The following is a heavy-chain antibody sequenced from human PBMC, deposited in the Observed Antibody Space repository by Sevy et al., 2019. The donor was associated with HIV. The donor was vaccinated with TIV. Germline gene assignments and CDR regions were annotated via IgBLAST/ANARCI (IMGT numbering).Heavy chain of an antibody. CDR1: GFIFSSYG. V-gene: IGHV3-30*18. CDR3: VKGGVTWELLDY. D-gene: IGHD1-26*01. Sequence: WSLRLSCAASGFIFSSYGMHWVRQAPGKGLEWVTIISYDGSSKYYADSVKGRFTISRDNSENILYLQMNSLRTDDTAVYYCVKGGVTWELLDYWGQGTLVTVSS. J-gene: IGHJ4*02. CDR2: ISYDGSSK.